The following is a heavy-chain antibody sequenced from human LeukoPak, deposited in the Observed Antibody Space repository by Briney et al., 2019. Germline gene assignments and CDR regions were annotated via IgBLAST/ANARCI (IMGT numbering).Heavy chain of an antibody. CDR2: IYYSGST. J-gene: IGHJ5*02. Sequence: SETLSLTCTVSGGSISSSSYYWGWIRQPPGKGLEWIGSIYYSGSTNYNPSLKSRVTMSVDTSKNQFSLKLSSVTAADTAVYYCARDLGGYYGRSAGVNWFDPWGQGTLVTVSS. V-gene: IGHV4-39*07. CDR3: ARDLGGYYGRSAGVNWFDP. CDR1: GGSISSSSYY. D-gene: IGHD3-10*01.